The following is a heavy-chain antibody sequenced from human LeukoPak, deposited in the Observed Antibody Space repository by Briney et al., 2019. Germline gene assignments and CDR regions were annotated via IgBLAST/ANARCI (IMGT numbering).Heavy chain of an antibody. Sequence: PGGSLRLSCAASGFTFSSYWMSWVRQAPGKGLEWVSSISSSSSYIYYADSVKGRFTISRDNAKNSLYLQMNSLRAEDTAVYYCARVPGAHFDYWGQGTLVTVSS. J-gene: IGHJ4*02. CDR1: GFTFSSYW. V-gene: IGHV3-21*01. D-gene: IGHD3-10*01. CDR2: ISSSSSYI. CDR3: ARVPGAHFDY.